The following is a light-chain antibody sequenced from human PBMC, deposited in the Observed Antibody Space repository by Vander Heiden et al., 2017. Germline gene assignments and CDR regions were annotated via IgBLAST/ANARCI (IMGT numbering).Light chain of an antibody. CDR3: EQFHSSPNT. CDR1: QGISSA. CDR2: DAS. Sequence: AIQLTPSPSSLSASVGDRVTITCRASQGISSALAWYQQKPGKVPKLLIDDASSLESGVPSRFSGGGSGTDFTLTISSLQPEDFATYYCEQFHSSPNTYGQGTKLEIK. J-gene: IGKJ2*01. V-gene: IGKV1-13*02.